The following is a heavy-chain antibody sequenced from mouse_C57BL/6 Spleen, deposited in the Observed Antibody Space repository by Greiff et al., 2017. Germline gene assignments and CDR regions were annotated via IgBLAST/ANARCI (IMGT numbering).Heavy chain of an antibody. CDR3: ARPYYGSSHPFAY. CDR2: ISSGSSTI. Sequence: EVKLVESGGGLVKPGGSLKLSCAASGFTFSDYGMHWVRQAPEKGLEWVAYISSGSSTIYYADTVKGRFTISRDNAKNTLFLQMTSLRSEDTAMYYCARPYYGSSHPFAYWGQGTLVTVSA. CDR1: GFTFSDYG. D-gene: IGHD1-1*01. V-gene: IGHV5-17*01. J-gene: IGHJ3*01.